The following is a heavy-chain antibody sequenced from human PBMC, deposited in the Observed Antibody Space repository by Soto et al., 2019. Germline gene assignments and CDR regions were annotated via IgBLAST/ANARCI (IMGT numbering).Heavy chain of an antibody. J-gene: IGHJ4*02. CDR1: GFTFSDYW. CDR2: IKEDGSEK. CDR3: ARGTVTPGLDY. D-gene: IGHD4-17*01. V-gene: IGHV3-7*04. Sequence: EVQLVESGGGLVQPGGSLRLSCAASGFTFSDYWMNWLRQAPGKGLEWMANIKEDGSEKYYVDSVRGRFTISRDNAKNSLYLQMNSPRAEDTAVYYCARGTVTPGLDYWGQGTLVTVSS.